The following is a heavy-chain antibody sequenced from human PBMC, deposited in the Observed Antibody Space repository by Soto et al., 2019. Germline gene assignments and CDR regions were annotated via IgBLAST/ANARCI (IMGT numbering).Heavy chain of an antibody. CDR2: INHSGST. CDR1: GGSFSGYY. CDR3: ASPITVELPHC. D-gene: IGHD1-7*01. J-gene: IGHJ4*02. Sequence: KASETLSLTCAVYGGSFSGYYWSWIRQPPGKGLEWIGEINHSGSTNYNPSLKSRVTISVDTSKNQFSLMLCSVTAADTVLYFCASPITVELPHCWGQATLVTVSS. V-gene: IGHV4-34*01.